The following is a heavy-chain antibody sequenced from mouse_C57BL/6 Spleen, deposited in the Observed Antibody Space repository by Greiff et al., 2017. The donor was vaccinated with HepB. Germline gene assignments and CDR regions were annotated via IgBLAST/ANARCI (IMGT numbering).Heavy chain of an antibody. D-gene: IGHD2-10*02. CDR1: GYTFTSYW. J-gene: IGHJ3*01. CDR2: IYPSDSET. Sequence: QVQLQQPGAELVRPGSSVKLSCKASGYTFTSYWMDWVKQRPGQGLEWIGNIYPSDSETHYNQKFKDKATLTVDKSSSTAYMQLSSLTSEDSAVYYCARSPASTLFAYWGQGTLVTVSA. V-gene: IGHV1-61*01. CDR3: ARSPASTLFAY.